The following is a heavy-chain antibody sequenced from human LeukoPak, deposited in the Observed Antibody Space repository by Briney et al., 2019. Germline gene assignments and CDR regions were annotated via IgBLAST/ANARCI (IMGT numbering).Heavy chain of an antibody. Sequence: SETLSLTCAVYGGSFSGYYWSWIRQPPGKGLEWIGEINHSGSTNYNPSLKSRVTISVDTSKNQFSLKLSSATAADTAVYYCARAAVTTRFTFDYWGQGTLVTVSP. J-gene: IGHJ4*02. CDR2: INHSGST. CDR1: GGSFSGYY. D-gene: IGHD4-17*01. CDR3: ARAAVTTRFTFDY. V-gene: IGHV4-34*01.